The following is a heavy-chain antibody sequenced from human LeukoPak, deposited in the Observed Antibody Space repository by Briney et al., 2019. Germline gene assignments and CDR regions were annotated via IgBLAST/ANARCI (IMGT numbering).Heavy chain of an antibody. V-gene: IGHV1-46*01. D-gene: IGHD2-2*01. CDR3: ARGSGPGWGYCSSTSCLYFDY. CDR2: INPSGGST. J-gene: IGHJ4*02. CDR1: GYTFTIYY. Sequence: ASVNVSCKASGYTFTIYYMHWVRQAPGQGLEWMGIINPSGGSTSYAQKFQGRVTMTRDTSTSTVYMELSSLRSEDTAVYYCARGSGPGWGYCSSTSCLYFDYWGQGTLVTVSS.